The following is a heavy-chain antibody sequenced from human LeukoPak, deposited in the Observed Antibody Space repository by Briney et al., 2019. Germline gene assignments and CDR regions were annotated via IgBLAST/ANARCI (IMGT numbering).Heavy chain of an antibody. CDR3: ARVGYYGDGRYD. Sequence: QTGGSLRLSCAASGLTFRTYSMNWVRQAPGKGLEWVSYISSSGSTIYYADSVKGRFTISGDNAKNSLYLQMNSLRAEDTAVYYCARVGYYGDGRYDWGQGTLVTVSS. CDR2: ISSSGSTI. D-gene: IGHD4-17*01. J-gene: IGHJ4*02. V-gene: IGHV3-48*04. CDR1: GLTFRTYS.